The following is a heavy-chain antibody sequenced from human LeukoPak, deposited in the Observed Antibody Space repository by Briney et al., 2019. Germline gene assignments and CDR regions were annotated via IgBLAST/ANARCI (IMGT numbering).Heavy chain of an antibody. D-gene: IGHD6-13*01. Sequence: ASVKVSCKVSGYTLTELSMHWVRQAPGKGLEWMGGFVPEDGETIYAQKFQGRVTMTEDTSTDTAYMELSSLRSEDTAVYYCATGWATGSSWSFDYWGQGTLVTVSS. V-gene: IGHV1-24*01. CDR2: FVPEDGET. CDR3: ATGWATGSSWSFDY. CDR1: GYTLTELS. J-gene: IGHJ4*02.